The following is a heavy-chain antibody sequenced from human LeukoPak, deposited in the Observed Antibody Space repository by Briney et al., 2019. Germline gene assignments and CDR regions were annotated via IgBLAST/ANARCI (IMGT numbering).Heavy chain of an antibody. V-gene: IGHV4-4*07. CDR2: IYTSGST. Sequence: PSETLSLTCTVSGGSISSFYWSWIRQPAGKGLEWIGRIYTSGSTNYNPSLKSRVTISVDTSKNQFSLKLSSVTAADTAVYYCARQRRLYWYFDLWGRGTLVTVSS. CDR1: GGSISSFY. J-gene: IGHJ2*01. CDR3: ARQRRLYWYFDL.